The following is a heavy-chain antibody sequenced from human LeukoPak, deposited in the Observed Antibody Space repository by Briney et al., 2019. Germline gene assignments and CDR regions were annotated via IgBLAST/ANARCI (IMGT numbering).Heavy chain of an antibody. Sequence: GGSLRLSCAASGFTFSSYGMHWVRQAPGKGLEWVAVISYDGSNKYYADSVKGRFTISRDNSKNTLYLQMDSLRAEDTAVYYCAKDAFDIWGQGTMVTVSS. V-gene: IGHV3-30*18. CDR1: GFTFSSYG. CDR3: AKDAFDI. J-gene: IGHJ3*02. CDR2: ISYDGSNK.